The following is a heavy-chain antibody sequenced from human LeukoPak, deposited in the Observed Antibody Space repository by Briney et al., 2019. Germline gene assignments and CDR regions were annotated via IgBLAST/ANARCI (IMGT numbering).Heavy chain of an antibody. V-gene: IGHV3-48*01. CDR3: ARKAAAGSLDY. CDR1: GFTFSSYS. J-gene: IGHJ4*02. D-gene: IGHD6-13*01. CDR2: ISSSSSTI. Sequence: GGSLRLSCAASGFTFSSYSMNWVRQAPGKGLEWVSYISSSSSTIYYADSVKGRFTISRDNAKNSLYLQMNSLRAEDTAVYYCARKAAAGSLDYWGQGTLVTVSS.